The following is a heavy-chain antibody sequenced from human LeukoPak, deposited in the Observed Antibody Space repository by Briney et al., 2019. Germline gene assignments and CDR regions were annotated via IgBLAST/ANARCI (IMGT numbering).Heavy chain of an antibody. CDR1: GFTFTSSA. CDR3: ATGSIAAAGNFDY. Sequence: SVKVSCKASGFTFTSSAMQWVRQARGQRLEWIGWIVVGSGNTNYAQKFQERVTITRDMSTSTAYMELSSLRSEDTAVYYCATGSIAAAGNFDYWGQGTLVTVSS. CDR2: IVVGSGNT. V-gene: IGHV1-58*02. D-gene: IGHD6-13*01. J-gene: IGHJ4*02.